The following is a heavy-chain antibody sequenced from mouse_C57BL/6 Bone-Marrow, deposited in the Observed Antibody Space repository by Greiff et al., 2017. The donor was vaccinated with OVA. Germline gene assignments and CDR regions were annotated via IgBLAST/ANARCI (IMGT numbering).Heavy chain of an antibody. Sequence: VQLVESGPGLVQPSQSLSITCTVSGFSLTSYGVHWVRQSPGKGLEWLGVIWRGGSTDYNAAFMSRLSITKDNSKSQVFFKMNSLQADDTAIYYCARGVDLPYAMDYWGQGTSVTVSS. CDR1: GFSLTSYG. J-gene: IGHJ4*01. CDR3: ARGVDLPYAMDY. CDR2: IWRGGST. V-gene: IGHV2-5*01. D-gene: IGHD2-1*01.